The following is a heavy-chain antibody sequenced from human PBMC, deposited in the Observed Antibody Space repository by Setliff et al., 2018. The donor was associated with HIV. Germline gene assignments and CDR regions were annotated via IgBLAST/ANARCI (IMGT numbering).Heavy chain of an antibody. J-gene: IGHJ4*02. CDR2: IHDSGST. Sequence: SETLSLTCGVSGYSLTSGYYWGWIRQPPGKGLEWIGSIHDSGSTYYNPSLKSRVTISVDTSKNQFSLKVRSVTAADTAVYYCATRAIVVIPDYWGQGTLVTVSS. CDR3: ATRAIVVIPDY. D-gene: IGHD3-22*01. CDR1: GYSLTSGYY. V-gene: IGHV4-38-2*01.